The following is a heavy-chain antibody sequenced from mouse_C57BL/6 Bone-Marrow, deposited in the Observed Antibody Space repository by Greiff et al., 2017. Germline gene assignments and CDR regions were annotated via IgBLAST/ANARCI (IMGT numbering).Heavy chain of an antibody. CDR3: ARVEFDSSSGDWYCDV. J-gene: IGHJ1*03. Sequence: QVQLKQSGPELVKPGASVKLSCKASGYTFTSYDINWVKQRPGQGLEWIGWIYPRDGSTKYNEKFKGKATLTVDTSSSTAYIGPHCLTSEDSAVYFCARVEFDSSSGDWYCDVWGTGTTVTVSS. V-gene: IGHV1-85*01. CDR2: IYPRDGST. D-gene: IGHD1-1*01. CDR1: GYTFTSYD.